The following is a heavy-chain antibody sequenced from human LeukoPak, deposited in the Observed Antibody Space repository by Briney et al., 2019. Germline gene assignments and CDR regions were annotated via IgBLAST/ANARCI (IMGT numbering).Heavy chain of an antibody. V-gene: IGHV4-34*01. CDR2: MNHSGST. J-gene: IGHJ4*02. CDR3: AREVTTGPRNFVS. Sequence: PAETLSLTCAVSSGSFSGDYLSWVRQPPGKGLEWTGEMNHSGSTNYNPSLKSRVTISVDTSKNQLSLTMSCVTAADTAVYYCAREVTTGPRNFVSWGQGTLVTVSS. CDR1: SGSFSGDY. D-gene: IGHD4-17*01.